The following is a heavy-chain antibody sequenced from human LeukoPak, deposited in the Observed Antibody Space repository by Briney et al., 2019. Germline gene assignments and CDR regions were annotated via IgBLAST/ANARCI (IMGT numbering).Heavy chain of an antibody. Sequence: ASVKVSCKASGGTFSSYAISWVRQAPGQGLEWMGGIIPILGIANYAQKFQGRVTITADKSTSTAYMEPSSPRSEDTAVYYCARAWGNLYDAFDIWGQGTMVTVSS. V-gene: IGHV1-69*10. CDR3: ARAWGNLYDAFDI. J-gene: IGHJ3*02. D-gene: IGHD3-16*01. CDR1: GGTFSSYA. CDR2: IIPILGIA.